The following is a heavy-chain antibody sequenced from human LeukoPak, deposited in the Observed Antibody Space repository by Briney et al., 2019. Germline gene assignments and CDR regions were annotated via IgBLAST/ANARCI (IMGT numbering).Heavy chain of an antibody. CDR3: ARDTGLAGPCDY. V-gene: IGHV3-11*01. J-gene: IGHJ4*02. CDR1: GLTFSDYY. Sequence: PGGSLRLSCATSGLTFSDYYMSWIRRAPGKGLEWVSYMSSSDSTIYYADSVKGRFTISRDNAKNSLHLQMNSLRAEDTAVYYCARDTGLAGPCDYWGQGTLVTVSS. CDR2: MSSSDSTI.